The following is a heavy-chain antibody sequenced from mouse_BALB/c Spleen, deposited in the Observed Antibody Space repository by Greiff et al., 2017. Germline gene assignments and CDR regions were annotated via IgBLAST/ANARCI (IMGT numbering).Heavy chain of an antibody. J-gene: IGHJ4*01. CDR2: ISSGSSTI. Sequence: EVKLVESGGGLVQPGGSRKLSCAASGFTFSSFGMHWVRQAPEKGLEWVAYISSGSSTIYYADTVKGRFTISRDNPKNTLFLQMTSLRSEDTAMYYCAIYYGSSYDAMDYWGQGTSVTVSS. D-gene: IGHD1-1*01. CDR1: GFTFSSFG. V-gene: IGHV5-17*02. CDR3: AIYYGSSYDAMDY.